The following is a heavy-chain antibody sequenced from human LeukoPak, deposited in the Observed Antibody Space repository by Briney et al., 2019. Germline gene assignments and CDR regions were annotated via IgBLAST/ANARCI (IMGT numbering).Heavy chain of an antibody. J-gene: IGHJ4*02. Sequence: PSETLSLTCTVSGGSISSYYWSWIRQPAGKGLEWIGRIYTSGSTNYNPSLKSRVTMSVDTSKNQFSLKLSSVTAADTAVYYCARTRGDYRLGLDYFDYWGQGTLVTVSS. D-gene: IGHD4-17*01. V-gene: IGHV4-4*07. CDR2: IYTSGST. CDR1: GGSISSYY. CDR3: ARTRGDYRLGLDYFDY.